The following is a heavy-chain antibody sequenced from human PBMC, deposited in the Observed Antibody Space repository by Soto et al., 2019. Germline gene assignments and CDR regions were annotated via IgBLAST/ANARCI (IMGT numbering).Heavy chain of an antibody. V-gene: IGHV1-18*01. J-gene: IGHJ4*02. CDR2: ISAYNGNT. D-gene: IGHD2-2*01. CDR3: ARDWAPLGYCSSTSCYELDY. Sequence: GASVKVSCKASGYTFTSYGISWVRQAPGQGLEWMGWISAYNGNTNYAQKLQGRVTMTTDTSTSTAYMELRSLRSDDTAVYYCARDWAPLGYCSSTSCYELDYWGQGTLVTVSS. CDR1: GYTFTSYG.